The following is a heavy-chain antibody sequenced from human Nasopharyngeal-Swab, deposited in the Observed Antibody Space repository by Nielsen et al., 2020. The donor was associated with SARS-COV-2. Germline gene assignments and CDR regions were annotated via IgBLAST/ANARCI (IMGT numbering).Heavy chain of an antibody. CDR1: GFTFSSYA. D-gene: IGHD5-12*01. V-gene: IGHV3-23*01. CDR3: AKDRDSGDDSGEYYHYYGMDV. CDR2: ISGSGGST. Sequence: GGSLRLSCAASGFTFSSYAMSWVRQAPGKGLEWVSAISGSGGSTYYADSVKGRFTISRDNSKNTLYLQMNSLRAEDTAMYYCAKDRDSGDDSGEYYHYYGMDVWGQGTSVTVSS. J-gene: IGHJ6*02.